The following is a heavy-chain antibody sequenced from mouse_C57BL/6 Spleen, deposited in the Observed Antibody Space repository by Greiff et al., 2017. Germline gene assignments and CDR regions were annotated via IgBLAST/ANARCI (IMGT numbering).Heavy chain of an antibody. V-gene: IGHV1-52*01. CDR2: IDPSDSET. Sequence: QVQLQQPGAELVRPGSSVKLSCKASGYTFTSYWMHWVKQRPIQGLEWIGNIDPSDSETHYNQKFKDKATLTVDKSSSTAYMQLSSLTSEDSAVYYCARALITTVHLDYWGQGTTLTVSS. D-gene: IGHD1-1*01. CDR3: ARALITTVHLDY. J-gene: IGHJ2*01. CDR1: GYTFTSYW.